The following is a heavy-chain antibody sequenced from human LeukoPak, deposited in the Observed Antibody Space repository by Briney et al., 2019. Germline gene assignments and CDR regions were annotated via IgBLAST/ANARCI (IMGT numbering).Heavy chain of an antibody. D-gene: IGHD6-19*01. CDR1: GVTLSSYA. CDR2: IYSGGST. Sequence: PGGSLRLSCTASGVTLSSYAMSWVRQAPGKGLEWVSVIYSGGSTYYADSVKGRFTISRDNSKNTLYLQMNSLRAEDTAVYYCASGWYEYWGQGTLVTVSS. V-gene: IGHV3-53*01. CDR3: ASGWYEY. J-gene: IGHJ4*02.